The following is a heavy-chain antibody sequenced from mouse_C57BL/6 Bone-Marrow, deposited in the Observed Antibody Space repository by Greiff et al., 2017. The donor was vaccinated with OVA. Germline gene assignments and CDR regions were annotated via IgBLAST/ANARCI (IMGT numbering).Heavy chain of an antibody. Sequence: VQLVESGAELARPGASVKLSCKASGYTFTSYGISWVKQRTGQGLEWIGEIYPRSGNTYYNEKFKGKATLTADKSSSTAYMELRSLTSEDSAVYFCARRGDGYYFDYWGQGTTLTVSS. CDR1: GYTFTSYG. CDR2: IYPRSGNT. J-gene: IGHJ2*01. D-gene: IGHD2-13*01. CDR3: ARRGDGYYFDY. V-gene: IGHV1-81*01.